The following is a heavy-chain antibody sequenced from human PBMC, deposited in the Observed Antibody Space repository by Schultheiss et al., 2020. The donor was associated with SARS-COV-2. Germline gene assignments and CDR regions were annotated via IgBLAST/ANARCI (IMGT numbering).Heavy chain of an antibody. CDR1: GFSFNSYT. CDR3: VRGGGNFDL. J-gene: IGHJ4*02. V-gene: IGHV3-21*01. CDR2: ISSSGAYI. Sequence: GGSLRLSCAASGFSFNSYTMNWVRQAPGKGLEWVSSISSSGAYIYYTDSLRGRFTISRDNAKNSLYLQLNSLRVEDTAVYYCVRGGGNFDLWGQGTLVTVSS. D-gene: IGHD1-26*01.